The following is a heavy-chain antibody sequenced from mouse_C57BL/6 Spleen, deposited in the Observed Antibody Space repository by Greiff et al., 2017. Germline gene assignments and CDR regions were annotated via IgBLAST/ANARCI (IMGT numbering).Heavy chain of an antibody. D-gene: IGHD2-4*01. CDR3: ANDYAWFAY. Sequence: VQLQQSGPELVKPGASVKISCKASGYAFSSSWMNWVKQRPGKGLEWIGRIYPGDGDTNYNGKFKGKATLTADKSSSTAYIQLCSRTSEDSAVYFCANDYAWFAYWGQGTLVTVSA. J-gene: IGHJ3*01. V-gene: IGHV1-82*01. CDR2: IYPGDGDT. CDR1: GYAFSSSW.